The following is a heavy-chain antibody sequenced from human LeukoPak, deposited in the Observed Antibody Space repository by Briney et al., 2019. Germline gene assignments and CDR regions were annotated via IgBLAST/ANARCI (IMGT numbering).Heavy chain of an antibody. CDR3: ARDRSTGTTYDY. CDR2: IYYSGST. Sequence: SETLSLTCTVSGGSISSGGYYWSWIRQQPGKGLGWIGYIYYSGSTWYNPSLKSRVTISIDTSKDQFSLKLSSVTAADTAVYYCARDRSTGTTYDYWGQGTLVTVSS. CDR1: GGSISSGGYY. J-gene: IGHJ4*02. D-gene: IGHD1-7*01. V-gene: IGHV4-31*03.